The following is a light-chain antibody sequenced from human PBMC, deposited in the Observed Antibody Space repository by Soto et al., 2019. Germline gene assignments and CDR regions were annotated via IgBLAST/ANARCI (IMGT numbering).Light chain of an antibody. J-gene: IGKJ2*01. V-gene: IGKV3-15*01. CDR3: QSYNYWPFA. CDR1: ASLFGF. Sequence: EIVMTQSPATLSVSPGARVTLSCRASASLFGFLAWYQHKPCQAPRLLIYGVSTKATGVPARFSGSGSSTDFTLTITSLQSDDSAVYYCQSYNYWPFAFGQGTKLEI. CDR2: GVS.